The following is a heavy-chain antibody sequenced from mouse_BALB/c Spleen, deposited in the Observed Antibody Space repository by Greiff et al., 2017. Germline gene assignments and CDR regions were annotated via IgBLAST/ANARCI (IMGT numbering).Heavy chain of an antibody. J-gene: IGHJ3*01. CDR2: INPYNDGT. D-gene: IGHD2-3*01. CDR3: ARGGYDGYYSAWFAY. Sequence: EVQLQQSGPELAKPGASVKMSCKASGYTFTSYVMHWVKQKPGQGLEWIGYINPYNDGTKYNEKFKGKATLTSDKSSSTAYMQLSSLTSEDSAVYFCARGGYDGYYSAWFAYWGQGTLVTVSA. CDR1: GYTFTSYV. V-gene: IGHV1-14*01.